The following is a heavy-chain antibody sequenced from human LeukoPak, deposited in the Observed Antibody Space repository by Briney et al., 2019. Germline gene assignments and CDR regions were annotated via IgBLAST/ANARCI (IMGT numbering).Heavy chain of an antibody. CDR3: ARAPAYCGGDCYSPFDY. Sequence: SCKASGYTFTSYAMHWVRQAPGKGLEWVAVISYDGSNKYYADSVKGRFTISRDNSKNTLYLQMNSLRAEDTAVYYCARAPAYCGGDCYSPFDYWGQGTLVTVSS. J-gene: IGHJ4*02. CDR2: ISYDGSNK. CDR1: GYTFTSYA. V-gene: IGHV3-30-3*01. D-gene: IGHD2-21*02.